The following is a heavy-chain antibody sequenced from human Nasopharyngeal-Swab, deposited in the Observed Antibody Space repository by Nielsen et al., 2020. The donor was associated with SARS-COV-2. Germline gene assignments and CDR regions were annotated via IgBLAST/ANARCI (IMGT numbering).Heavy chain of an antibody. D-gene: IGHD3-16*02. CDR1: GFTFSRDW. Sequence: GESLKISCAASGFTFSRDWMHWVRQPPGKGLVGVSRISPDGRGTSFADSVKGRFTISRDNAKNTLYLQMSSLRPEDTAIYYCARNLLTFIALDYWGQGTQVTVSS. CDR2: ISPDGRGT. CDR3: ARNLLTFIALDY. V-gene: IGHV3-74*01. J-gene: IGHJ4*02.